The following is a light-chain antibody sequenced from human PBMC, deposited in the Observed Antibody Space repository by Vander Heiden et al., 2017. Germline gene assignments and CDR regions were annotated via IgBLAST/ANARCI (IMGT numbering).Light chain of an antibody. CDR3: QSYDSSLSVV. V-gene: IGLV1-40*01. CDR2: GNS. J-gene: IGLJ2*01. CDR1: SSHIGAGYD. Sequence: QSVLTQPPSVSGAPGQRVTISCPGRSSHIGAGYDVHWYQQRPGTAPKLLIYGNSNRPSGVPDRFSGSKSGTSASLAITGLQAEDEADYYCQSYDSSLSVVFGGGTKLTVL.